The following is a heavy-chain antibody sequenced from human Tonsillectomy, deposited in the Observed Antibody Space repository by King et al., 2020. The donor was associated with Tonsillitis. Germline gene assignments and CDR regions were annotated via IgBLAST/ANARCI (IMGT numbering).Heavy chain of an antibody. D-gene: IGHD6-19*01. CDR3: ARERLYSSDWGIDY. V-gene: IGHV3-33*05. Sequence: VQLVESGGGVVQPGGSLRLSCASSGFDFSSYAMHWVRQAPGKGLEWVAVISFDASREKYADSVKGRFTISRDNSKNTLYLQMNSLRAEDTAVYYCARERLYSSDWGIDYWGHGSLVTVSS. CDR2: ISFDASRE. CDR1: GFDFSSYA. J-gene: IGHJ4*01.